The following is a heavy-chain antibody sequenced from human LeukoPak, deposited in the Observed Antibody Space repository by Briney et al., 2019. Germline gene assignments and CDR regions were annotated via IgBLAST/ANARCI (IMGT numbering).Heavy chain of an antibody. Sequence: GXSLRLSCAASAFTIDDYGMRWVRQVQGKGGEWVSGINRNGGRTDYADSVKGGFTIERDKGKKSLYMKMNSLRGAETALYYCARGLYCSSTNCYLYFYFDSWGQGTLVTVSS. CDR3: ARGLYCSSTNCYLYFYFDS. D-gene: IGHD2-2*01. V-gene: IGHV3-20*04. J-gene: IGHJ4*02. CDR2: INRNGGRT. CDR1: AFTIDDYG.